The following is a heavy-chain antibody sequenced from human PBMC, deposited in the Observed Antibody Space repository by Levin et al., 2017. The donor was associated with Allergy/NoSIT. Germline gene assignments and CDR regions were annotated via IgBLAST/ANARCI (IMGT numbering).Heavy chain of an antibody. D-gene: IGHD4-17*01. Sequence: PSETLSLTCTVSGGSISSGGYYWSWIRQHPGKGLEWIGYIYYSGSTYYNPSLKSRVTISVDTSKNQFSLKLSSVTAADTAVYYCARVGPPINLSYGDYESHYFDYWGQGTLVTVSS. V-gene: IGHV4-31*03. CDR3: ARVGPPINLSYGDYESHYFDY. J-gene: IGHJ4*02. CDR2: IYYSGST. CDR1: GGSISSGGYY.